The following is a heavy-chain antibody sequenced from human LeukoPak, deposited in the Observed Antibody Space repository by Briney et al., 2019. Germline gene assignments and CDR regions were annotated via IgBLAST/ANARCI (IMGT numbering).Heavy chain of an antibody. D-gene: IGHD6-13*01. CDR3: ARQGDSSHADFDY. J-gene: IGHJ4*02. CDR1: GYSISSGYY. V-gene: IGHV4-38-2*02. Sequence: SETLSLTCTVSGYSISSGYYWSWIRQPPGKGLEWIGEINHSGSTNYNPSLKSRVTISVDTSKNQFSLKLSSVTAADTAVYYCARQGDSSHADFDYWGQGTLVTVSS. CDR2: INHSGST.